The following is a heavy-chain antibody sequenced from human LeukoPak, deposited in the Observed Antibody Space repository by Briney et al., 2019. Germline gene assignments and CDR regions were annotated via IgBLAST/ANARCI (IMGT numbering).Heavy chain of an antibody. CDR1: GFTFSDYS. Sequence: GGSLRLFCAASGFTFSDYSMYWVRQAPGPRPEWVCYISACSSAIYFADSVKGRFTISRENAKSSLSRQMNSLRAEDTAVYYWTRDGRAPDVVPFDHWGQGTLVTVSS. CDR3: TRDGRAPDVVPFDH. D-gene: IGHD2-21*01. CDR2: ISACSSAI. V-gene: IGHV3-48*01. J-gene: IGHJ4*02.